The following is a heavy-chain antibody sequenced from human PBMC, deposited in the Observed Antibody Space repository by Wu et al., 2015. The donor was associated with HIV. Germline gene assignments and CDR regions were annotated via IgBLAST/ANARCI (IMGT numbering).Heavy chain of an antibody. CDR1: GYTFTGFY. CDR3: ARDKRGYDVLTGYYIYFDY. Sequence: QVQLVQSGAEVKKPGASVKVSCETFGYTFTGFYLHWVRQAPGQGLEWMGWINPNSGGTNYAQKFEDRVTMTRDTSITTVYMELSSLRSDDTAVYYCARDKRGYDVLTGYYIYFDYWARERWSPSPQ. V-gene: IGHV1-2*02. D-gene: IGHD3-9*01. CDR2: INPNSGGT. J-gene: IGHJ4*02.